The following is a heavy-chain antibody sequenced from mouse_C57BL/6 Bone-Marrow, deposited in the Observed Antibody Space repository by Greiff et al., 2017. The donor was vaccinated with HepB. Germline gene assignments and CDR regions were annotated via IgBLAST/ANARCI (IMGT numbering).Heavy chain of an antibody. V-gene: IGHV6-3*01. CDR3: TGFITTVV. CDR1: GFTFSNYW. J-gene: IGHJ2*01. D-gene: IGHD1-1*01. CDR2: IRLKSDNYAT. Sequence: EVKLVESGGGLVQPGGSMKLSCVASGFTFSNYWMNWVLQSPEKGLEWVAQIRLKSDNYATHYAESVKGRFTISRDDSKSSVYLQMNNLRAEDTGIYYCTGFITTVVWGQGTTLTVSS.